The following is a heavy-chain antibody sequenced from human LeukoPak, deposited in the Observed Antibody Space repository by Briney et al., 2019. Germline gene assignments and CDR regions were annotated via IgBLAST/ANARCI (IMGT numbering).Heavy chain of an antibody. CDR3: ARTYSSGWSPYYYYGMDV. Sequence: GASVKVSCKASGYTFTGYYMHWVRQAPGQGLEWMGWISAYNGNTNYAQKLQGRVTMTTDTSTSTAYMELRSLRSDDTAVYYCARTYSSGWSPYYYYGMDVWGQGTTVTVSS. D-gene: IGHD6-19*01. V-gene: IGHV1-18*04. CDR1: GYTFTGYY. CDR2: ISAYNGNT. J-gene: IGHJ6*02.